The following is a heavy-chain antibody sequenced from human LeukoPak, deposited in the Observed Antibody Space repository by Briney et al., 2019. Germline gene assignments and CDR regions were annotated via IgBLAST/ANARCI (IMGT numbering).Heavy chain of an antibody. J-gene: IGHJ1*01. CDR2: ITSAGAT. D-gene: IGHD4-23*01. CDR3: VKRPEYDAGNFVFQH. Sequence: AGGSLRLSCVASGLSLSSNMVSWVRQAPGEGLEWISTITSAGATYYIDSVRGRFTISRDISKNTVFLLMNSLRAEDTAMYYCVKRPEYDAGNFVFQHWGQGTLVTVSS. V-gene: IGHV3-23*05. CDR1: GLSLSSNM.